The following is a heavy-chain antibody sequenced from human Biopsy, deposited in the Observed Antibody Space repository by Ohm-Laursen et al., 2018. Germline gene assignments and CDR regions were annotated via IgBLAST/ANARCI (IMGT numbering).Heavy chain of an antibody. J-gene: IGHJ5*02. Sequence: SSVKVSCKASGDSFTSYAIGWVRQAPGQGLEWMGRINPIPNLATYGQNFQGRITITAAESTSTAYMELSSLISDDTAVYSCVRGEGSGWFDPWGHGTLVTVSS. V-gene: IGHV1-69*04. CDR2: INPIPNLA. CDR3: VRGEGSGWFDP. D-gene: IGHD1-26*01. CDR1: GDSFTSYA.